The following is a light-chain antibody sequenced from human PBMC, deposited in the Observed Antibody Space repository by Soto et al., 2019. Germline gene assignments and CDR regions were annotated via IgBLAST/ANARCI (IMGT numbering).Light chain of an antibody. CDR2: DAS. CDR3: QQYIKWPIT. J-gene: IGKJ5*01. CDR1: QSVSSN. Sequence: IVMPQSPTTLSLAPGERGTLSCRASQSVSSNLAWYQQKPGQAPRLLISDASTRATGIPARFSGSGSGTEFTLTVSSLQSEDFAVYYCQQYIKWPITFGQGTRLEIK. V-gene: IGKV3-15*01.